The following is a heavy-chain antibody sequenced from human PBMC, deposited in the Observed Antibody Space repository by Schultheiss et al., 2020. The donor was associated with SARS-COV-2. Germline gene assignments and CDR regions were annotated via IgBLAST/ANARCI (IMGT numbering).Heavy chain of an antibody. D-gene: IGHD6-19*01. V-gene: IGHV3-64*04. CDR2: ISSNGGST. CDR1: GFTFSSYA. Sequence: GGSLRLSCAASGFTFSSYAMHWVRQAPGKGLEYVSAISSNGGSTYYADSVKGRFTISRDNSKNSLYLQMNSLRAEDTAVYYCARGRSHSSGWYRSDYYYGMDVWGKGTTVTVSS. J-gene: IGHJ6*04. CDR3: ARGRSHSSGWYRSDYYYGMDV.